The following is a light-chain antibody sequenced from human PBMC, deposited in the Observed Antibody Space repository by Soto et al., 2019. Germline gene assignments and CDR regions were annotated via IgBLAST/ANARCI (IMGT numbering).Light chain of an antibody. J-gene: IGKJ1*01. V-gene: IGKV1-9*01. Sequence: IQLTQSPSSLSASVGDRVTITCRGSQGISSYLAWYQQKPGKAPKLLIYAASTLQSGVPSRFSGSGSGTDFTLTISSLQPEDFATYYCQQLNSYPPWTFGQGTKVEIK. CDR2: AAS. CDR1: QGISSY. CDR3: QQLNSYPPWT.